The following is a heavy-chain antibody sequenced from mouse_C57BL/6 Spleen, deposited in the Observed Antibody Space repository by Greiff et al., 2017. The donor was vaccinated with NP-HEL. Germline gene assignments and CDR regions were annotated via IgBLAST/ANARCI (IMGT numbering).Heavy chain of an antibody. CDR3: ARRTGWFAY. CDR2: INPNNGGT. Sequence: QLKQSGPELVKPGASVKIPCKASGYTFTDYNMDWVKQSHGKSLEWIGDINPNNGGTIYNQKFKGKATLTVDKSSSTAYMALRSLTSEDTAVYDCARRTGWFAYWGQGTLITVSA. CDR1: GYTFTDYN. V-gene: IGHV1-18*01. J-gene: IGHJ3*01.